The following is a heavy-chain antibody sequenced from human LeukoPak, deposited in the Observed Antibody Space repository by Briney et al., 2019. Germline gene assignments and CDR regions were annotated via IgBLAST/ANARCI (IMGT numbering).Heavy chain of an antibody. CDR2: ITGGGTPI. CDR1: GFNFNIYS. Sequence: GGSLRLSCEASGFNFNIYSMNWFRQAPGKGLEWVSYITGGGTPIYYGDSVKGRFTIFRDNAKNSLYLQMNSLRVEDTAVYYCARGLQWGFDWWGQGTLVTVSS. J-gene: IGHJ4*02. D-gene: IGHD1-26*01. V-gene: IGHV3-48*01. CDR3: ARGLQWGFDW.